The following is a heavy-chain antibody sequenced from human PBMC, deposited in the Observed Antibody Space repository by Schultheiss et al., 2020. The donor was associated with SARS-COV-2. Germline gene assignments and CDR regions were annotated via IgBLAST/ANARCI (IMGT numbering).Heavy chain of an antibody. V-gene: IGHV3-21*01. CDR1: GFTFSSYS. Sequence: GGSLRLSCAASGFTFSSYSMNWVRQAPGKGLEWVSSISSSSSYIYYADSVKGRFTISRDNAKNSLYLQMNSLRAEDTAVYYCARDCRYDFWSGYYQYYYYYMDVWGKETTVTVSS. CDR2: ISSSSSYI. D-gene: IGHD3-3*01. CDR3: ARDCRYDFWSGYYQYYYYYMDV. J-gene: IGHJ6*03.